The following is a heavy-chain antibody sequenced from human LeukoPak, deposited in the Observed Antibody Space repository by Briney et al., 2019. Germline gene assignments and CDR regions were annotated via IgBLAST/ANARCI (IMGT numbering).Heavy chain of an antibody. CDR3: ALDSSGYYYFDY. Sequence: GGSLRLSCATSGFTFGSYAMSWARQAPGKGLEWVSVIYSGGSTYYADSVKGRFTISRDNSKNTLYLQMNSLRAEDTAVYYCALDSSGYYYFDYWGQGTLVTVSS. D-gene: IGHD3-22*01. V-gene: IGHV3-66*01. J-gene: IGHJ4*02. CDR2: IYSGGST. CDR1: GFTFGSYA.